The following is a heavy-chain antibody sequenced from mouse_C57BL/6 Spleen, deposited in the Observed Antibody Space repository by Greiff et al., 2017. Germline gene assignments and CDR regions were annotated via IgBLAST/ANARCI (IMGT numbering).Heavy chain of an antibody. Sequence: QVQLQQPGAELVRPGSSVKLSCKASGYTFTSYWLDWVKQRPGQGLEWIGNIYPSDSETHYNQKFKDKATLTVDKSSSTAYMQLSSLTSEDSAVYYCARDSDGPARGFFDVWGTGTTVTVSS. J-gene: IGHJ1*03. CDR1: GYTFTSYW. V-gene: IGHV1-61*01. CDR2: IYPSDSET. CDR3: ARDSDGPARGFFDV. D-gene: IGHD1-2*01.